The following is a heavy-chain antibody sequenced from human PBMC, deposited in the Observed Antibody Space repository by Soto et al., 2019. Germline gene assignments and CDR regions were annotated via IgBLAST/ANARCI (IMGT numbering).Heavy chain of an antibody. J-gene: IGHJ6*02. CDR1: GFTFSNAW. CDR2: IKSKTDGGTT. Sequence: GGSLRLSCAASGFTFSNAWMNWVRQAPGKGLEWVGRIKSKTDGGTTDYAAPVKGRFTISRDDSKNTLYLQMNSLKTEDTAVYYCTASPYLHYYDSSGYYYAARYGMDVWGQGTTVTVSS. CDR3: TASPYLHYYDSSGYYYAARYGMDV. D-gene: IGHD3-22*01. V-gene: IGHV3-15*01.